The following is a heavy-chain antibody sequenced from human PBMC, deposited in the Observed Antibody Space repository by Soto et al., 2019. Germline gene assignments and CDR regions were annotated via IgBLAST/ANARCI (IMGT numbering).Heavy chain of an antibody. V-gene: IGHV4-4*07. D-gene: IGHD6-13*01. J-gene: IGHJ4*02. Sequence: SETLSLTCTVSGGSISSYYWSWIRQPAGKGMEWIGRIHTTDGTNYNPSLKSRVTMSIDTSNNQFSLKLSSLTAADTAVYYCARALSAEAGHYLVFWGEGALVTAFS. CDR1: GGSISSYY. CDR3: ARALSAEAGHYLVF. CDR2: IHTTDGT.